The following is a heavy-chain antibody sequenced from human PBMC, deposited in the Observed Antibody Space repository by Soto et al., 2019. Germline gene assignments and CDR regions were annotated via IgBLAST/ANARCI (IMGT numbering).Heavy chain of an antibody. J-gene: IGHJ4*02. CDR2: IYHSGST. CDR1: GGSISSGGYS. Sequence: QLQLQESGSGLVKPSQTLSLTCAVSGGSISSGGYSWSWIRKPPGKGLEWIGYIYHSGSTYYNPSLKSRVTRSVDRSKNQFSLKLSSVTAADTAVYYCARESVWFGVDYWGQGTLVTVSS. V-gene: IGHV4-30-2*01. CDR3: ARESVWFGVDY. D-gene: IGHD3-10*01.